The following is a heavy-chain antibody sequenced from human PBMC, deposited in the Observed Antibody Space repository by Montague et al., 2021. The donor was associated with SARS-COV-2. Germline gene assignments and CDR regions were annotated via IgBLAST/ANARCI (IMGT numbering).Heavy chain of an antibody. J-gene: IGHJ4*02. V-gene: IGHV4-34*01. D-gene: IGHD6-13*01. CDR1: GGPFSGYY. CDR2: INHSGST. Sequence: SETLSLTCAVYGGPFSGYYWSWIRQPPGKGLEWIGEINHSGSTNYNPSLKSRVTISVDTSKNQFSLKLSSVTAADTAVYYCARDSIAAAGTDYWGQGTLVTVSS. CDR3: ARDSIAAAGTDY.